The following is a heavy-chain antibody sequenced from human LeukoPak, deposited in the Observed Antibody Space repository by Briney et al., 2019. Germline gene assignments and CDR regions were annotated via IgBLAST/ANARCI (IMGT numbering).Heavy chain of an antibody. D-gene: IGHD3-3*01. J-gene: IGHJ1*01. CDR1: GYTFTSYA. CDR2: INAGNGNA. V-gene: IGHV1-3*01. CDR3: ARASFGQHFQH. Sequence: ASVKVSCTASGYTFTSYAMHWVRQAPGQRLEWMGWINAGNGNATYTQNFQDRVTFARDTSASIAYMDLSSPRSEDTAVYYCARASFGQHFQHWGQGTLVTVSS.